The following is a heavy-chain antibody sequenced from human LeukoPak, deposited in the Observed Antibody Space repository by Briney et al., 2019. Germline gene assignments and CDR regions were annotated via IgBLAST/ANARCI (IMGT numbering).Heavy chain of an antibody. J-gene: IGHJ4*02. CDR1: EFIFSGYW. CDR2: IKQDGSEK. V-gene: IGHV3-7*01. CDR3: ARDGFVGAADY. D-gene: IGHD6-13*01. Sequence: GGSLRLSCAASEFIFSGYWMNWVRQAPGKGLEWVANIKQDGSEKQYVDSVRGRFTISRDNAKNSLYLQMTSLRVEDTAVYYCARDGFVGAADYWGQGTLVTVSS.